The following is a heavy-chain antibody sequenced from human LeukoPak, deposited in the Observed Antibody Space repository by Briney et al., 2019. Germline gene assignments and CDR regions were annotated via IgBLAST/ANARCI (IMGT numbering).Heavy chain of an antibody. J-gene: IGHJ4*02. D-gene: IGHD3-9*01. Sequence: PSETLSLTCSVSGGSISSYYWSWIRQPPGKGLEWIGYVYYNKRTNSNPSLKSRVTLSVDTSENEFSLKLTSMTAADTAVYFCARSPQYFDSLLDGDSRYYFDYWGQGTLVTVSS. CDR3: ARSPQYFDSLLDGDSRYYFDY. CDR1: GGSISSYY. CDR2: VYYNKRT. V-gene: IGHV4-59*01.